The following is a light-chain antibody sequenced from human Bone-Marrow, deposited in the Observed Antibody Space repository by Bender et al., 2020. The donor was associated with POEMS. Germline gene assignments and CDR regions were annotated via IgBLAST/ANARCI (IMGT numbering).Light chain of an antibody. Sequence: SYVITQPPSVSVAPGQTARITCEGNNIGAKSVHWYQQRPGQAPVLVIYKDKERPSGIPERLSGSTSGTTVTLTISGVQAEDEADYYCLSTDNSGSQVVFGGGTKLTVL. CDR2: KDK. CDR1: NIGAKS. J-gene: IGLJ2*01. CDR3: LSTDNSGSQVV. V-gene: IGLV3-25*03.